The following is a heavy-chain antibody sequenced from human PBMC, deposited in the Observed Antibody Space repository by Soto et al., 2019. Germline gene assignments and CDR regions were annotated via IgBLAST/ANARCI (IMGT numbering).Heavy chain of an antibody. Sequence: QVQLQESGPGLVKPSQTLSLTCTVSGGSISSGGYYWSWIRQHPGKGLEWIGYIYYSGSTYYNPSLKSXXTXSXXTSKNQFSLKLSSVTAADTAVYYCAREMKEDAFDIWGQGTMVTVSS. CDR1: GGSISSGGYY. J-gene: IGHJ3*02. CDR3: AREMKEDAFDI. CDR2: IYYSGST. V-gene: IGHV4-31*03.